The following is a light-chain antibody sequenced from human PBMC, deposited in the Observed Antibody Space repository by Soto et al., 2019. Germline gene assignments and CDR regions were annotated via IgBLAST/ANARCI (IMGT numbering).Light chain of an antibody. Sequence: DIQMTQSPSSLSASVGDRVTITCRASQSIRSYLNWYQQKPGKAPKLLISRASSLHSGVPSRFSGSGSGTDFTLTISSLQPEDFAAYYCQPSYNAPWTFGQGTKVDIK. V-gene: IGKV1-39*01. J-gene: IGKJ1*01. CDR1: QSIRSY. CDR3: QPSYNAPWT. CDR2: RAS.